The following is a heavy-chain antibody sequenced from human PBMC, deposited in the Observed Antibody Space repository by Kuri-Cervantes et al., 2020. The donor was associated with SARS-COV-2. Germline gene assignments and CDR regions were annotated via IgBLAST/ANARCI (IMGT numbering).Heavy chain of an antibody. J-gene: IGHJ4*02. Sequence: GGSLRLSCAASGFTFSSYAMHWVRQAPGKGLEWVAVISYDGSNKYYADSVKGRFTISRGNSKNTLYLQMNSLRAEDTAVYYCAREEYGSSRPFDYWGQGTLVTVSS. CDR1: GFTFSSYA. CDR3: AREEYGSSRPFDY. D-gene: IGHD6-6*01. CDR2: ISYDGSNK. V-gene: IGHV3-30*04.